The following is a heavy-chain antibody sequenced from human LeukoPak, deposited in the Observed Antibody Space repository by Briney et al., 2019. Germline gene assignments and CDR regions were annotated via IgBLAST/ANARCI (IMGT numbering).Heavy chain of an antibody. J-gene: IGHJ5*02. V-gene: IGHV3-23*01. Sequence: GTGGSTYYADSVKRRFTISRDNSKNTLYLQMNSLRAEDTAVYYCAKEYCSSTSCYTNWFDPWGQGTLVTVSS. CDR2: GTGGST. CDR3: AKEYCSSTSCYTNWFDP. D-gene: IGHD2-2*02.